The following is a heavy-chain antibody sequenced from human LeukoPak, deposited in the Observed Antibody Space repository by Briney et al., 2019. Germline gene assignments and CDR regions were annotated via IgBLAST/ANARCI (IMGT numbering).Heavy chain of an antibody. J-gene: IGHJ5*02. CDR3: ARAPRLRPPEFDP. D-gene: IGHD4-17*01. CDR1: GFTFSNYA. CDR2: ISGSGGST. Sequence: TGGPLRLSCAASGFTFSNYAMNWVRQAPGKGLEWVSAISGSGGSTYYADSVKGRFTISRDNSKNTLYLQMNSLRAEDTAVYYCARAPRLRPPEFDPWGQGTLVTVSS. V-gene: IGHV3-23*01.